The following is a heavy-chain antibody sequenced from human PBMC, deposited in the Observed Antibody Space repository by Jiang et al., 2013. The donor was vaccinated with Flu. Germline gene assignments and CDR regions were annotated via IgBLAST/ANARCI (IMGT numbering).Heavy chain of an antibody. Sequence: GGSISSYYWSWIRQPPGKGLEWIGYIYYSGSTNYNPSLKSRVTISVDTSKNQFSLKLSSVTAADTAVYYCARSGYCSGGSCLYYFDYWGQGTLVTVSS. J-gene: IGHJ4*02. V-gene: IGHV4-59*01. CDR2: IYYSGST. CDR1: GGSISSYY. CDR3: ARSGYCSGGSCLYYFDY. D-gene: IGHD2-15*01.